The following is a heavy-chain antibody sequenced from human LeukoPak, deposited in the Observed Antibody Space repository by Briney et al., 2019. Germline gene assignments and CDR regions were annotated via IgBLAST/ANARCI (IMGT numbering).Heavy chain of an antibody. D-gene: IGHD1-1*01. CDR3: ARDSSTTVDY. Sequence: GGSLRLSCAASGFTFSSYSMSWVRQAPGEGLVWVSSISSSSSYIYYADSVKGRFTISRDNAKNSLYLQMNSLRAEDTAVYYCARDSSTTVDYWGQGTLVTVSS. V-gene: IGHV3-21*01. J-gene: IGHJ4*02. CDR2: ISSSSSYI. CDR1: GFTFSSYS.